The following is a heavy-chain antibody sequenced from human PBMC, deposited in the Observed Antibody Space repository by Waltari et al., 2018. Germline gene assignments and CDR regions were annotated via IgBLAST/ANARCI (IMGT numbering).Heavy chain of an antibody. Sequence: VQLVESGGGLVKPGGSLRLSCAASGFTFSSYHMNWVRQAPGKGLEWVSSISSSSSYIDYADSVKGRFTISRDNAKNSLYLQMNSLRAEDTAVYYCARAWGVVPIRYYFDYWGQGTLVTVSS. J-gene: IGHJ4*02. CDR3: ARAWGVVPIRYYFDY. CDR2: ISSSSSYI. D-gene: IGHD3-10*01. CDR1: GFTFSSYH. V-gene: IGHV3-21*01.